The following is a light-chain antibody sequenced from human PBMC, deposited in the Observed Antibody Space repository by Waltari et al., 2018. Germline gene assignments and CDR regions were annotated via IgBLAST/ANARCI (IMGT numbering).Light chain of an antibody. V-gene: IGKV1-9*01. CDR2: AAS. J-gene: IGKJ5*01. CDR1: QGISSY. CDR3: QQLNSYPAIT. Sequence: IQLTQSPSSLSASVGDRVTITCRASQGISSYLAWYQQKPVKAPKLLIYAASTLQSGVPSRFSGSGSATDFTLPISSLQPEDFATYYCQQLNSYPAITFGQGTRLEIK.